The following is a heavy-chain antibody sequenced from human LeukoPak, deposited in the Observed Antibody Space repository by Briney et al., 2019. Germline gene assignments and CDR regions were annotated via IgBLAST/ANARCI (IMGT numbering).Heavy chain of an antibody. CDR2: IYHSGST. D-gene: IGHD3-3*01. J-gene: IGHJ5*02. CDR1: GGSTSSGGYY. Sequence: PSETLSLTCTVSGGSTSSGGYYWSWIRQPPGKGLEWIGYIYHSGSTYYNPSLNSRVTISLDRSKNQFSLNLSSVTAADTGVYYCARLDTHYDFGFDPWGQRTLVTVSS. CDR3: ARLDTHYDFGFDP. V-gene: IGHV4-30-2*01.